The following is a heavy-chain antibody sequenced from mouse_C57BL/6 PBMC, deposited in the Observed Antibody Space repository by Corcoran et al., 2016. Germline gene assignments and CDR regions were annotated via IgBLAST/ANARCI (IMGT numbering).Heavy chain of an antibody. V-gene: IGHV3-6*01. CDR2: ISYDGSN. CDR1: GYSITSGYY. CDR3: ARRYDEDY. Sequence: DVQLQESGPGLVKPSQSLSLTCSVTGYSITSGYYWNWIRQFPGNKLEWMGYISYDGSNNYNPSLKNRISITRDTSKNQFFLKLNSVTTEDTATYYCARRYDEDYWGQGTSVTVSS. D-gene: IGHD2-3*01. J-gene: IGHJ4*01.